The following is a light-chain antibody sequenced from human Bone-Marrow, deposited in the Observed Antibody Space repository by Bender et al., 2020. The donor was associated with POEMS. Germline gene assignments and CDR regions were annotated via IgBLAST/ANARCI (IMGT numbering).Light chain of an antibody. Sequence: QSALTQPASVSGSPGQSITISCTGTSSDVGAYDYVSWYQQHPGKAPKFMIYDVSNRPPGVSNRFSGSKSGNTASLAITGLQAEDEGDYYCQSYDNSLGGWVFGGGTKLTVL. CDR1: SSDVGAYDY. CDR3: QSYDNSLGGWV. J-gene: IGLJ3*02. CDR2: DVS. V-gene: IGLV2-14*03.